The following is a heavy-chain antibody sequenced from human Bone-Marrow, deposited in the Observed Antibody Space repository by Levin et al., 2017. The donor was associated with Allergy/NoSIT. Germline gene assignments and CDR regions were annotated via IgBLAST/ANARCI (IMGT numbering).Heavy chain of an antibody. CDR2: IFPGNSET. D-gene: IGHD1-14*01. Sequence: GESLKISCKVSGYSFTTCWIGWVRQMRGKGLEWMGLIFPGNSETVYSPSFQGQATMSADKSINTAYLQWTSLKASDTAMYYCARTCHSNQGVDYWGQGTLVTVSS. CDR3: ARTCHSNQGVDY. J-gene: IGHJ4*02. V-gene: IGHV5-51*01. CDR1: GYSFTTCW.